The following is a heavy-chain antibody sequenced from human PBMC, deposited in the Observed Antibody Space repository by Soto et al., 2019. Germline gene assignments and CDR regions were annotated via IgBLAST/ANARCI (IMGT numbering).Heavy chain of an antibody. Sequence: EVQLEESGGGLVQPGGSLRLSCVASGFTFSSNWVHWVRQAPGKGLVWVARINSEGSSTTYADSVKGRCTISRDNAKNTLFLQMNSLRAEDTAVYYCARSLPYYYYYYYMDVWGKGTTVTVSS. V-gene: IGHV3-74*01. J-gene: IGHJ6*03. CDR1: GFTFSSNW. CDR3: ARSLPYYYYYYYMDV. CDR2: INSEGSST.